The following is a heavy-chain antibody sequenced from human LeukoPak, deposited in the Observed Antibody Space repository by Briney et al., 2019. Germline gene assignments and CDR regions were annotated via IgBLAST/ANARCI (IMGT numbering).Heavy chain of an antibody. V-gene: IGHV3-30*02. Sequence: GGSLRLSCAASGFIFSGYGMHWVRQAPGKGLQWVTFIRYEGSNKYYADSVKGRFTISRDNSKNTLYLQMNSLRVEDTAVYYCANLISGYYFPVGYWGQGTLVTVSS. CDR2: IRYEGSNK. D-gene: IGHD3-22*01. CDR3: ANLISGYYFPVGY. CDR1: GFIFSGYG. J-gene: IGHJ4*02.